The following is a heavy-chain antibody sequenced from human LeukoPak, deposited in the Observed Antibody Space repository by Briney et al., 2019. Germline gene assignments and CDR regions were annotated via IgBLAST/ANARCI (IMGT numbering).Heavy chain of an antibody. CDR3: AREAGSYDSSGYYSLYYSFDY. V-gene: IGHV4-4*07. Sequence: SETLSLTCTVSGGSISSYYWSWIRQPAGKGLEWTGRIYTSGSTNYNPSLKSRVTMSVDTSKNQFSLKLTSVTAADTAVYYCAREAGSYDSSGYYSLYYSFDYWGQGTLVTVSS. CDR2: IYTSGST. CDR1: GGSISSYY. D-gene: IGHD3-22*01. J-gene: IGHJ4*02.